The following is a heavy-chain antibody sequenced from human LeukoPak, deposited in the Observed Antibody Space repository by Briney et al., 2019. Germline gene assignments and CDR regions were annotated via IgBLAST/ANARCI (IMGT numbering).Heavy chain of an antibody. V-gene: IGHV4-34*01. J-gene: IGHJ4*02. D-gene: IGHD3-10*01. CDR2: RNHRGVI. CDR1: GGSVSGDY. Sequence: PSETLSLTCAIFGGSVSGDYWSWSRQPPGKGLEWIGERNHRGVITYNPSLKSRVTISIDRSNRHFSLNLTSLTAADTAFYYCARGFHGSGCFLGSDQWGQGTLVTVSS. CDR3: ARGFHGSGCFLGSDQ.